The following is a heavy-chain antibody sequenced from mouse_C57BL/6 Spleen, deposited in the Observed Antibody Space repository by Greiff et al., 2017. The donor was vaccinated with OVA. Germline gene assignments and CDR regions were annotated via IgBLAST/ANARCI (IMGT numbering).Heavy chain of an antibody. Sequence: QVQLKEPGAELVRPGASVTLSCKASGYTFTDYEMHWVKQTPVHGLEWIGAIDPETGGTAYNQKFKGKAILTADKSSSTAYMELRSLTSEDSAVYYCTRGGDFDYWGQGTTLTVSS. CDR1: GYTFTDYE. V-gene: IGHV1-15*01. CDR3: TRGGDFDY. CDR2: IDPETGGT. J-gene: IGHJ2*01.